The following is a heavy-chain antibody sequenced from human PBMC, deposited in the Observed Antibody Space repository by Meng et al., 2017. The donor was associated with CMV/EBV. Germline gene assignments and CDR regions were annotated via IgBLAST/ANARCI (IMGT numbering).Heavy chain of an antibody. J-gene: IGHJ6*02. D-gene: IGHD3-3*01. CDR2: IYYTGST. Sequence: GSLRLSCSVSGGSISSSHYYWGWIRQPPGKGLEWLGTIYYTGSTYYNPSLKSRVTISVDTSKNQFSLKLSSVTAADTAVYYCARANLYYDFWSGKRLYYYGMDVWGQGTTVTVSS. CDR3: ARANLYYDFWSGKRLYYYGMDV. V-gene: IGHV4-39*07. CDR1: GGSISSSHYY.